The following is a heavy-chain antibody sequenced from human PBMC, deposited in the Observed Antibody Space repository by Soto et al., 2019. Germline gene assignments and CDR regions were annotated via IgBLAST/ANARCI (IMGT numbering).Heavy chain of an antibody. Sequence: QVRLVQSGAEVKKPGSSVKVSCKASGGTFSNYAITWLRLAPGQGLEWLGGIIPVFGTVNYAQKFQARVTITADESSSTAYMELNRLRSEDTVGYYCASYNPYTNSLGNGFDPWGQGTLVIVS. D-gene: IGHD6-13*01. CDR3: ASYNPYTNSLGNGFDP. V-gene: IGHV1-69*01. CDR2: IIPVFGTV. J-gene: IGHJ5*02. CDR1: GGTFSNYA.